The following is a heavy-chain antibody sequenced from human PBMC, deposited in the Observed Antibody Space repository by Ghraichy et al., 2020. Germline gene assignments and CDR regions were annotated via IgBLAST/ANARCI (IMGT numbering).Heavy chain of an antibody. V-gene: IGHV3-23*01. CDR1: GFTFSSYA. J-gene: IGHJ4*02. D-gene: IGHD2-8*01. CDR3: TRIASTNGLDF. Sequence: GGSLRLSCAASGFTFSSYAMSWVRQAPGRGLEWVSSISGSSGTTYYTDSVKGRFTFSRDNSKNTVYLQMNSLRAEDTAVYYCTRIASTNGLDFWGQGTLVTVSS. CDR2: ISGSSGTT.